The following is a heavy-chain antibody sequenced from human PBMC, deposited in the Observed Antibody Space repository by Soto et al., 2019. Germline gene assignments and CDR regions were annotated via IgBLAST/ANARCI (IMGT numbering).Heavy chain of an antibody. Sequence: EVQLLESGGGLVQPGGSLRLSCAASGFTFSSYAMSWVSQDPGKGLEWFSAISGSGGSTYYADSVKGRFTISRDNSKNTLYLQMNSLRAEDTAVYYCARKRATGGTIAVAGTFDYWGQGTLVTVSS. CDR3: ARKRATGGTIAVAGTFDY. J-gene: IGHJ4*02. CDR2: ISGSGGST. CDR1: GFTFSSYA. V-gene: IGHV3-23*01. D-gene: IGHD6-19*01.